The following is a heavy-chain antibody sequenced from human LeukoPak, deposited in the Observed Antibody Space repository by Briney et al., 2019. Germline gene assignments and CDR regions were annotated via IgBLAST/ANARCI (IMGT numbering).Heavy chain of an antibody. Sequence: GGSLRLSCAASGFTVSSNYMSWVRQAPGKGLEWVSVIYSGGSTYYADSVKGRFTISRDNSKNTLYLQMNSLRAEDTAVYYCARGASGYCSSTSCYPVSWFDPWGQGTLVTVSS. CDR1: GFTVSSNY. CDR3: ARGASGYCSSTSCYPVSWFDP. V-gene: IGHV3-53*01. D-gene: IGHD2-2*01. J-gene: IGHJ5*02. CDR2: IYSGGST.